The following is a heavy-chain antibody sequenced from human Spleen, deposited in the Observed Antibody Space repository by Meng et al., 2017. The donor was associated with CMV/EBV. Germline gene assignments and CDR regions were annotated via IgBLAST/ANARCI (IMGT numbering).Heavy chain of an antibody. J-gene: IGHJ3*02. D-gene: IGHD3-10*01. CDR3: ARDRGDI. CDR1: GGTFGAYA. CDR2: IIPMSGAV. Sequence: SVKVSCKSSGGTFGAYAITWVRQAPGQRLEWMGGIIPMSGAVTYAQTFQGRVTITVDDSTRAAYMDLTSLRSDDTAVYYCARDRGDIWGQGTMVTVSS. V-gene: IGHV1-69*13.